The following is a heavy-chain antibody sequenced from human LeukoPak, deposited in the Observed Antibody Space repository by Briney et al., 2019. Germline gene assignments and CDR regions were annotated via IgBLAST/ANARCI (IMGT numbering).Heavy chain of an antibody. CDR1: GFTYSSYS. CDR2: ISSSSSYI. Sequence: PGGSLRLSCAASGFTYSSYSMNWVRQAPGKGLEWVSSISSSSSYIYYADSVKGRFTISRDNAKNSLYLQMNSLRAEDTAVYYCARDLDYYDSSGYYRPSDYWGQGTLVTVSS. J-gene: IGHJ4*02. V-gene: IGHV3-21*01. D-gene: IGHD3-22*01. CDR3: ARDLDYYDSSGYYRPSDY.